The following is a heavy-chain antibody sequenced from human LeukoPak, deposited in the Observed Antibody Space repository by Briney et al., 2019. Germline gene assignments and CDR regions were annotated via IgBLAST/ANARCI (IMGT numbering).Heavy chain of an antibody. CDR2: ISGSGGST. CDR1: GFTFSSYA. J-gene: IGHJ6*02. CDR3: AKAHYYYYYGMDV. Sequence: GGSLRLSCAASGFTFSSYAMSWVRQAPEKGLEWVSAISGSGGSTYYADSVKGRFTISRDNSKNTLYLQMNSLRAEDTAVYYCAKAHYYYYYGMDVWGLGTTVTVSS. V-gene: IGHV3-23*01.